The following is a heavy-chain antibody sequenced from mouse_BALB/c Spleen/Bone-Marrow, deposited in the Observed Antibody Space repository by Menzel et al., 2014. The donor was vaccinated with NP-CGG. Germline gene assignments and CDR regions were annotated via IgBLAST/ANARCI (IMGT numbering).Heavy chain of an antibody. Sequence: EVNVVQSGGGLVQPGGSLRLSCTTSGFTFTDYYMSWGRQPPGKALEWLAFIRNKAYGYTTEYSASVRGRFTITRDKSQSILYHQMNTLRAEDSATYTCARFPKDYWGQGTSGTVTS. CDR1: GFTFTDYY. J-gene: IGHJ4*01. CDR3: ARFPKDY. V-gene: IGHV7-3*02. CDR2: IRNKAYGYTT.